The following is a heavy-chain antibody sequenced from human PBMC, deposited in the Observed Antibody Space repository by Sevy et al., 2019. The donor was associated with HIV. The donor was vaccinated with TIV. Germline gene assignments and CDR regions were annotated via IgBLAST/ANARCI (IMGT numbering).Heavy chain of an antibody. J-gene: IGHJ3*01. CDR1: GGSISTYY. CDR3: ARLSRNNVVVTGVRRDGFDV. Sequence: SETLSLTCTVSGGSISTYYWSWIRQPPGKGLQWIGYIYYTGKTNYNPSLQTPVTMSIDTSKNRFSLRLGSVTSADTAMYYCARLSRNNVVVTGVRRDGFDVWGQGTMVTVSS. D-gene: IGHD2-21*02. V-gene: IGHV4-59*01. CDR2: IYYTGKT.